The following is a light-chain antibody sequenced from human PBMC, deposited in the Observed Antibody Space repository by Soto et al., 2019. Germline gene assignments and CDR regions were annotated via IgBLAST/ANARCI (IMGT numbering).Light chain of an antibody. CDR2: LAS. CDR1: QSLLHSNGYSY. CDR3: MQGIHSPVT. J-gene: IGKJ4*01. Sequence: DIVMTQSPLSLPVTPGEPASMSCRSSQSLLHSNGYSYLDWYVQKPGQSPQLLIYLASSLASGVPDRFSGRGSGTDFTLKISRVEAEDVGLYYFMQGIHSPVTFGGGTKVEIK. V-gene: IGKV2-28*01.